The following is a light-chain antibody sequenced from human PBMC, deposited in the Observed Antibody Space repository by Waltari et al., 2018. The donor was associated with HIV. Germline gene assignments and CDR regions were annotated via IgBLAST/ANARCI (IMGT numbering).Light chain of an antibody. CDR3: CSYADDYTWV. V-gene: IGLV2-11*01. CDR2: DVN. CDR1: SSDVGDYNY. J-gene: IGLJ3*02. Sequence: QSALTQPRSVSGSPGQSVTISCTGTSSDVGDYNYVSWYQQHPGKAPKLMIFDVNKRPSGVPARFSGSKSGNTASLTISGLQADDEADYYCCSYADDYTWVFGGGTKLTVL.